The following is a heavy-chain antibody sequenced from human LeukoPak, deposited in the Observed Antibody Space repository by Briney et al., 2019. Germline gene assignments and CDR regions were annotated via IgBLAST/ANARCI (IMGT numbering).Heavy chain of an antibody. Sequence: GGSLRLSCAASGFTFNNYVMSWVRRAPGRGLEWVSGIDYAGGSTNYADSVQGRFTVSRDNSKNTLYLQMNSLRAEDTAIYYCAATRVCGGVLLRPNCLYFEDWGQGTLVTVSS. CDR2: IDYAGGST. J-gene: IGHJ4*02. D-gene: IGHD3-10*01. CDR1: GFTFNNYV. V-gene: IGHV3-23*01. CDR3: AATRVCGGVLLRPNCLYFED.